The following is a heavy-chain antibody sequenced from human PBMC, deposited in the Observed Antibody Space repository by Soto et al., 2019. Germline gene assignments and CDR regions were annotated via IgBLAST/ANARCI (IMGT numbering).Heavy chain of an antibody. D-gene: IGHD3-9*01. V-gene: IGHV5-51*01. J-gene: IGHJ4*02. CDR1: VYSFTSYW. Sequence: PGESLKISCKGSVYSFTSYWIGWVRQMPGKGLEWMGIIYPGDSDTRYSPSFQGQATISADKSISTAYLQWSSLKASDTAVYYCARAPYFDWPQDYWGQGTLVTVSS. CDR3: ARAPYFDWPQDY. CDR2: IYPGDSDT.